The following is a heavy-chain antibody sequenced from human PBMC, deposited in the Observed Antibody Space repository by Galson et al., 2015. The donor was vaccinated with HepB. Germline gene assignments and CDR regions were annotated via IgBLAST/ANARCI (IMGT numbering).Heavy chain of an antibody. Sequence: CAISGDSVSSNSAAWNWIRQSPSRGLEWLGRTYYRSKWYNDYAVSVKSRITINPDTSKNQFSLQLNSVTPEDTAVYYCARYIAAADPYYFDYWGQGTLVTVSS. J-gene: IGHJ4*02. CDR1: GDSVSSNSAA. CDR2: TYYRSKWYN. V-gene: IGHV6-1*01. CDR3: ARYIAAADPYYFDY. D-gene: IGHD6-13*01.